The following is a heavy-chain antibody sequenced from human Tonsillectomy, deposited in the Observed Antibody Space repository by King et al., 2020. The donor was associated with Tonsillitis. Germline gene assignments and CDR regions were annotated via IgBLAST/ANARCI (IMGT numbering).Heavy chain of an antibody. CDR2: IYTSGST. D-gene: IGHD3-3*01. CDR1: GGPISSYY. CDR3: ARVTDYDFWSGFQTGAFDI. V-gene: IGHV4-4*07. Sequence: MQLQESGPGLVKPSETLSLTCTVSGGPISSYYWSWIRQPAGKGLEWIGRIYTSGSTNYNPSLKSRVTMSVDTSKNQFSLKLSTVTAADTAVYYCARVTDYDFWSGFQTGAFDIWGQGTMVTVSS. J-gene: IGHJ3*02.